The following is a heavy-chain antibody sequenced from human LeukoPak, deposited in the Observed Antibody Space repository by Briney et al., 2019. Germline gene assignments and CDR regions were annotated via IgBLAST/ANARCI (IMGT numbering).Heavy chain of an antibody. CDR1: GFTFSSYW. CDR3: ARRRYYDSTGYLD. Sequence: GSLRLSCAASGFTFSSYWMSWVRQPPGKGLEWIGDLYYTGSTYYSPSLKSRLSITVDTSKNHFSLILGSVTAADTAIYYCARRRYYDSTGYLDWGQGTHVTVSA. CDR2: LYYTGST. V-gene: IGHV4-39*02. D-gene: IGHD3-22*01. J-gene: IGHJ1*01.